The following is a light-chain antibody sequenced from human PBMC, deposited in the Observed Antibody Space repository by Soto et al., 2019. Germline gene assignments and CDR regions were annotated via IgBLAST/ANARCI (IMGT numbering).Light chain of an antibody. Sequence: SVLTQPASVSGSPGQLIPLSCTGTSSDVGSYNLVSWYQQHPGKAPKLMIYEGSKRPSGVSNRFSGSKSGNTASLTISGLQAEDEADYYCCSYAGSSPYVFGTGTKVTVL. CDR1: SSDVGSYNL. CDR2: EGS. V-gene: IGLV2-23*01. CDR3: CSYAGSSPYV. J-gene: IGLJ1*01.